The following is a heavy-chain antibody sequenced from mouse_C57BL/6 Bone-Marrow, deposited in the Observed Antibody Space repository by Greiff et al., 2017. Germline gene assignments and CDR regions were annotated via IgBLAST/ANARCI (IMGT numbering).Heavy chain of an antibody. D-gene: IGHD2-3*01. CDR3: ARHESAIYHDCVWFAY. V-gene: IGHV1-62-2*01. CDR1: GYTFTAYT. CDR2: FYPGSGSI. Sequence: FQLQQSGAELVKPGASAKLSCKASGYTFTAYTIHWVKKRSGQGLEWIGWFYPGSGSIKYTEKFRDKATLTADKSSSTVYMELSRLTSEDSAVYFCARHESAIYHDCVWFAYWGQGTLVTVSA. J-gene: IGHJ3*01.